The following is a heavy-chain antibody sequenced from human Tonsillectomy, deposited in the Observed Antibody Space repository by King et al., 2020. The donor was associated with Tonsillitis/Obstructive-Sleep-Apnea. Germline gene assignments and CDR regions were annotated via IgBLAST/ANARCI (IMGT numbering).Heavy chain of an antibody. D-gene: IGHD5-18*01. CDR3: ARLVDTAMDYDEYYGMDV. CDR1: GYSFTNFW. Sequence: QLVQSGVEVKKPGESLRFSCKGSGYSFTNFWISWVRQMPGKGLEWMGRIDPSDSYSNFSPSFQGHVTFSVDKSIRTAYLQWSSLKASDTAMYYCARLVDTAMDYDEYYGMDVWGQGTTVTVSS. V-gene: IGHV5-10-1*03. J-gene: IGHJ6*02. CDR2: IDPSDSYS.